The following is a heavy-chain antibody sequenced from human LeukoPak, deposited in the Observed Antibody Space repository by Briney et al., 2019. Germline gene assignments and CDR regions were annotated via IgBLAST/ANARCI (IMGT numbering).Heavy chain of an antibody. J-gene: IGHJ3*02. Sequence: SETLSLTCTVSGGSISSYYWSWIRQPPGKGLEWIGYIYYSGSTNYNPSLKSRVTISVDTSKNQFSLKLSSVTAADTAVYYCASYSGSYSDDAFDIWGQGTMVTVSS. CDR1: GGSISSYY. D-gene: IGHD1-26*01. CDR2: IYYSGST. V-gene: IGHV4-59*01. CDR3: ASYSGSYSDDAFDI.